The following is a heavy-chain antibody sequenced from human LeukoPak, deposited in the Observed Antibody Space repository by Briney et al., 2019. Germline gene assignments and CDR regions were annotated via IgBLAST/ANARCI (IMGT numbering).Heavy chain of an antibody. Sequence: SGGSLRLSCAASGLTFSTYWMSWVRQAPGKGLEWAANIKQDGSEKYYVASVEGRFTISRDSAKNSLYLQMNSLRAEDTAVYYCATLPYYYDSSGHLPVDYWGQGTLVTVSS. CDR3: ATLPYYYDSSGHLPVDY. D-gene: IGHD3-22*01. J-gene: IGHJ4*02. CDR2: IKQDGSEK. V-gene: IGHV3-7*01. CDR1: GLTFSTYW.